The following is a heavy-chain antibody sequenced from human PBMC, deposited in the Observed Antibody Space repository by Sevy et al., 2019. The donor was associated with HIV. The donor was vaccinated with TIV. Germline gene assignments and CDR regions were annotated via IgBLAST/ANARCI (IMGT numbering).Heavy chain of an antibody. D-gene: IGHD2-15*01. V-gene: IGHV3-53*01. J-gene: IGHJ6*04. CDR2: IHSGGKR. CDR3: AREDIVLGEDNYYGIDV. Sequence: GGSLRLSCAASGFSVSSNYMSWVRQAPGKGPEWVSVIHSGGKRSYADSVQGRFTISRDNSKNTLYLQMNSLRAEDTAVYYCAREDIVLGEDNYYGIDVWGKGTTVTVSS. CDR1: GFSVSSNY.